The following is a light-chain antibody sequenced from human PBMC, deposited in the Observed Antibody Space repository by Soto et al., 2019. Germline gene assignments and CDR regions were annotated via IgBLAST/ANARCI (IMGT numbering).Light chain of an antibody. CDR2: GAS. CDR3: KKSYTTPVT. J-gene: IGKJ4*01. CDR1: QSINIK. V-gene: IGKV1-39*01. Sequence: DIQMTQSHSSMSASVGDSVPITGRASQSINIKLNWYQQKVGKANKVLIYGASSLQSGVPSRFSGSGSGTDFTLTISSLQPEEFATYYCKKSYTTPVTVGGGTKVDIK.